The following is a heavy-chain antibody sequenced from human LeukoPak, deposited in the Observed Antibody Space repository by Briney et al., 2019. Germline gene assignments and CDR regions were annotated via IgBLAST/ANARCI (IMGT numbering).Heavy chain of an antibody. CDR2: ISSSSSYI. CDR3: ARDLAIAAAGTGNWFAP. CDR1: GFTFSSYS. J-gene: IGHJ5*02. Sequence: GGSLGLSCAASGFTFSSYSMNWVRQAPGKGLEWVSSISSSSSYIYYADSVKGRFTISRDNAKNSLYLQMNSLRAEDTAVYYCARDLAIAAAGTGNWFAPWGQGTLVTVSS. V-gene: IGHV3-21*01. D-gene: IGHD6-13*01.